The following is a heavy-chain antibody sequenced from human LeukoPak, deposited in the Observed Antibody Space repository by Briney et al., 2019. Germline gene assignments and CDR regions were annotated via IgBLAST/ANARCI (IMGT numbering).Heavy chain of an antibody. J-gene: IGHJ4*02. CDR3: AKEGGIAARPDDY. CDR2: IWYDGSNK. Sequence: PGGSLRLSCAASGYTFSSYGMHWVRQAPGKGLEWVAVIWYDGSNKYYADSVKGRFTISRDNSKNTLYLQMNSLRAEDTAVYYCAKEGGIAARPDDYWGQGTLVTVSS. CDR1: GYTFSSYG. D-gene: IGHD6-6*01. V-gene: IGHV3-33*06.